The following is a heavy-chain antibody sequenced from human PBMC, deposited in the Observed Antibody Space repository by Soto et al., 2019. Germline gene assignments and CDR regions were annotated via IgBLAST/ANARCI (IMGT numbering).Heavy chain of an antibody. J-gene: IGHJ4*02. CDR3: ATGTPRLLRGVLHFDY. CDR1: GYSISSGYY. V-gene: IGHV4-38-2*01. Sequence: PSETLSLTCAVSGYSISSGYYWGWIRQPPGKGLEWIGSIYHSGGTYYNPSLKSRVTISVDTSKNQFSLKLSSVTAADTAVYYCATGTPRLLRGVLHFDYWGQGTLVTVYS. CDR2: IYHSGGT. D-gene: IGHD3-10*01.